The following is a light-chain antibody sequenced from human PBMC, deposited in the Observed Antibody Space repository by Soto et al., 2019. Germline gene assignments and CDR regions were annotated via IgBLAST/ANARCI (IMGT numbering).Light chain of an antibody. CDR3: QQYGYSPT. Sequence: DIELTQSPATLSLSPGERATLSCRASQSVSSSDLAWYQQKPGQDPRLLIYGESSRAAGIPDRFSGGGSETDFTLTRSILEPEDFALYYCQQYGYSPTFGEGTKVDIK. V-gene: IGKV3-20*01. CDR2: GES. CDR1: QSVSSSD. J-gene: IGKJ4*02.